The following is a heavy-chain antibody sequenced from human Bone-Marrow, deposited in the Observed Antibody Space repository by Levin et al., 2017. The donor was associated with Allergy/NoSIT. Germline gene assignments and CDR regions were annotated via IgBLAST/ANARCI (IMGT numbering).Heavy chain of an antibody. CDR1: GGSFSSDY. D-gene: IGHD2-15*01. CDR3: AREANCSGGTCDDY. J-gene: IGHJ4*02. CDR2: IDDSGST. V-gene: IGHV4-59*01. Sequence: SQTLSLTCTVSGGSFSSDYCSWIRQPPGKGLEWIGYIDDSGSTRYNPSLKSRVTMSLDTSKNQFSLKLNSVTAADTAVYYCAREANCSGGTCDDYWGQGTLVTVSS.